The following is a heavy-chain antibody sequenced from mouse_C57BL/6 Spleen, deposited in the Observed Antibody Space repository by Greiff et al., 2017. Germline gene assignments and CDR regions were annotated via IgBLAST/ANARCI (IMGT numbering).Heavy chain of an antibody. D-gene: IGHD2-4*01. CDR1: GYTFTSYW. CDR2: INPSSGYT. V-gene: IGHV1-7*01. Sequence: QVQLKESGAELAKPGASVKLSCKASGYTFTSYWMHWVKQRPGQGLEWIGYINPSSGYTKYNQKFKDKATLTADKSSSTAYMQLSSLTYEDSAVYYCASYDYDEGNAMDYWGQGTSVTVSS. CDR3: ASYDYDEGNAMDY. J-gene: IGHJ4*01.